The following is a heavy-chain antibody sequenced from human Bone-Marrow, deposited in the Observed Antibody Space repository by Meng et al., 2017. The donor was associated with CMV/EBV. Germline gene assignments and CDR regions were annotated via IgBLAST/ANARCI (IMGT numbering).Heavy chain of an antibody. CDR3: AKDLSGHPYWYFDL. Sequence: GGSLRLSCAASGFTFSSYGMHWVRQAPGKGLEWVAVIWYDGSNKYYADSVKGRFTISRDNSKNTLYLQMNSLRAEDTAVYYCAKDLSGHPYWYFDLWGRGTLVTVSS. D-gene: IGHD3-9*01. CDR1: GFTFSSYG. V-gene: IGHV3-33*06. J-gene: IGHJ2*01. CDR2: IWYDGSNK.